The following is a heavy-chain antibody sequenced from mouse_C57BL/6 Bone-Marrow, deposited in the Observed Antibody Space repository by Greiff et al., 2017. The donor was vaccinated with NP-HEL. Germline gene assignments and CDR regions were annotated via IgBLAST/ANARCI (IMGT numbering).Heavy chain of an antibody. CDR1: GFTFTDYY. CDR2: IRNKANGYTT. V-gene: IGHV7-3*01. J-gene: IGHJ2*01. D-gene: IGHD1-1*01. Sequence: EVMLVESGGGLVQPGGSLSPSCAASGFTFTDYYMSWVRQPPGKALEWLGFIRNKANGYTTEYSASLKGRFTISRDNSQSILYLQMNALRAEDSATYYCARYATVVAWDFDDWGQGTTLTVSS. CDR3: ARYATVVAWDFDD.